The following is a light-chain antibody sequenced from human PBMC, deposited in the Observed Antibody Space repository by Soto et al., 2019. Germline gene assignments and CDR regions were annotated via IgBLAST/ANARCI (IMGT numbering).Light chain of an antibody. Sequence: DIQLTQAPSFLSAAVGDRGTIAVRASQDFNNYLAWYQQKPGEAPKLLMYVASTLQSVVPSRFSGSGSGTEFTLTISSLQPEDFATYFCQQLNSFPLTFGGGTKVDIK. V-gene: IGKV1-9*01. J-gene: IGKJ4*01. CDR1: QDFNNY. CDR3: QQLNSFPLT. CDR2: VAS.